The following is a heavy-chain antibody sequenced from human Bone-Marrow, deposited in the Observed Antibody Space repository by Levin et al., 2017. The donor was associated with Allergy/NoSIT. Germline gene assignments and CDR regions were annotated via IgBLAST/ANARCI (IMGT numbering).Heavy chain of an antibody. J-gene: IGHJ3*02. Sequence: SGESLKISCAASGFTFSRYGMSWVRQAPGRGLEWVSALSGSGGNTYYADSVKGRFTISRDNSKNTLFLQMNSLRVEDTAVYYCAKDRGWYGDAFDIWGQGTMVTVSS. CDR1: GFTFSRYG. CDR2: LSGSGGNT. CDR3: AKDRGWYGDAFDI. V-gene: IGHV3-23*01. D-gene: IGHD6-19*01.